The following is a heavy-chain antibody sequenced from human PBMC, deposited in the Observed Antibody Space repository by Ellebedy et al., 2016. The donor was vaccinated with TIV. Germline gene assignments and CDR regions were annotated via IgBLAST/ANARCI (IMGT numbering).Heavy chain of an antibody. Sequence: ASVKVSXKASGHTFTTYGIHWVRQAPGQGLEWMGWINTGNGNTKYSQKFQGRVIISRDTSASTAYMEVSSLMSEDTAVYYCATREWQDPMDVWGQGTTVTVSS. J-gene: IGHJ6*02. CDR1: GHTFTTYG. CDR3: ATREWQDPMDV. CDR2: INTGNGNT. V-gene: IGHV1-3*04. D-gene: IGHD3-3*01.